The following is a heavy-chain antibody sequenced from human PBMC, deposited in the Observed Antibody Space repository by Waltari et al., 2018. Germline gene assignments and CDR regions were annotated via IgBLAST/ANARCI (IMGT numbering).Heavy chain of an antibody. V-gene: IGHV4-39*01. Sequence: QLQLQESGPGPVKPSETLSLTCTVSGGSISSSSYYWGWIRQPPGKGLEWIGINYYSGSTSYTPSLKWRVTISVDTSKNQFSLKLSSVTAADTAVYYCASRDYYDSSGYFTDAFDIWGQGTMVTVSS. J-gene: IGHJ3*02. D-gene: IGHD3-22*01. CDR1: GGSISSSSYY. CDR3: ASRDYYDSSGYFTDAFDI. CDR2: NYYSGST.